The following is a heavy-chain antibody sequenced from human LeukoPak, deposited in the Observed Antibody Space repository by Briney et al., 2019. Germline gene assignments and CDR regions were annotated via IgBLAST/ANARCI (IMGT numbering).Heavy chain of an antibody. J-gene: IGHJ4*02. Sequence: PGGSLRLSCAASGSTFSSYAMHWVRQAPGKGLEWVAVISYDGSNKYYADSVKGRFTISRDNSKNTLYLQMNSLRAEDTAVYYCARVLNHYYDSSGFDYWGQGTLVTVSS. CDR2: ISYDGSNK. D-gene: IGHD3-22*01. CDR3: ARVLNHYYDSSGFDY. V-gene: IGHV3-30*04. CDR1: GSTFSSYA.